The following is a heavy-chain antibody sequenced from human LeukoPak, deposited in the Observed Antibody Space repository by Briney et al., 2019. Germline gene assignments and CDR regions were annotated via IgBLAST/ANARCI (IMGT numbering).Heavy chain of an antibody. Sequence: ASVKVSCKASGYTFTGYYMHWVRQAPGQGLEWMGWINPNSGGTNYAQKFQGGVTMTRDTSISTAYMELSRLRSDDTAVYYCARAPIIIAAAGGLDLDYWGQGTLVTVSS. CDR2: INPNSGGT. V-gene: IGHV1-2*02. CDR3: ARAPIIIAAAGGLDLDY. J-gene: IGHJ4*02. D-gene: IGHD6-13*01. CDR1: GYTFTGYY.